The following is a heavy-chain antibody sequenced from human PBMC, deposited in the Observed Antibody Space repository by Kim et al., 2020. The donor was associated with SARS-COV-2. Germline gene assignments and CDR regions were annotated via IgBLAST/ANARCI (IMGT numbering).Heavy chain of an antibody. CDR2: IYYSGST. J-gene: IGHJ3*02. Sequence: SETLSLTCTVSGGSISSSSYYWGWIRQPQGKGLEWHGRIYYSGSTYYNPSLKSRGTISVDTSKNKFSLKPSSVTAADTAVYYCARQLSSWRFMVRGVKSPILVAFDIWGQGTMVTVSS. CDR1: GGSISSSSYY. CDR3: ARQLSSWRFMVRGVKSPILVAFDI. D-gene: IGHD3-10*01. V-gene: IGHV4-39*01.